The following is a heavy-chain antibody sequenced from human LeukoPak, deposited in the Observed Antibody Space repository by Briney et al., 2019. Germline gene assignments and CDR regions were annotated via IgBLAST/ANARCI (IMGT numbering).Heavy chain of an antibody. D-gene: IGHD2-2*01. CDR2: IYYSGST. CDR1: GGSISSYY. V-gene: IGHV4-59*01. J-gene: IGHJ6*04. Sequence: SETLSLTCTVSGGSISSYYWSWIRQPPGKGLEWIGYIYYSGSTNYNPSLTSRGTISVDPSKNHFSLKLSSVTAADTAVYYCARAPIVVVPAAKPSYYYYGMDVWGKGTTVTVSS. CDR3: ARAPIVVVPAAKPSYYYYGMDV.